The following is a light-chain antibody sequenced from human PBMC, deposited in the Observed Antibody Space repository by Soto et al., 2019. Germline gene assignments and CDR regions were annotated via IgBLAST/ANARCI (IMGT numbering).Light chain of an antibody. CDR2: LNSDGSH. CDR1: SGHTNYA. Sequence: QSVLTQSPSASASLGASVKLTCTLSSGHTNYAIAWHQQQPEKGPRYLMKLNSDGSHNKRDGIPDRFSGSSSGAERYLTISSLQSEDEADYYCQTWGTGIVVFGGGTKVTVL. V-gene: IGLV4-69*01. J-gene: IGLJ2*01. CDR3: QTWGTGIVV.